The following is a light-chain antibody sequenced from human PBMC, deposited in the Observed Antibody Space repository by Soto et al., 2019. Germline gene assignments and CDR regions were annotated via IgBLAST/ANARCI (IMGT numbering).Light chain of an antibody. CDR2: EVS. CDR3: SSYTSSSTLVV. Sequence: QSALTQPASVSGSPGQSITISCTGTSSDVGNYYVSWYQQHPGKAPKLMIYEVSNRPSGVSNRFSGSKSGNTASLTISGLQAEDEADYYCSSYTSSSTLVVFGGGTKLTVL. V-gene: IGLV2-14*01. CDR1: SSDVGNYY. J-gene: IGLJ2*01.